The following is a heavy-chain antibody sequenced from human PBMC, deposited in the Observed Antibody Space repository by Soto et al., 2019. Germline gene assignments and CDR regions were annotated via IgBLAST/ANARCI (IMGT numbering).Heavy chain of an antibody. Sequence: QVQLQESGPGLLKPSQTLSLTCSVSGASITSGDYYWSWIRQPPGKGLECIGYLHNSVITDYNPSLKSRVTILVDTAKNQFSLRLNSVTAADTAVYWCASTLVGYYFSSAQGIDYWGPGTLVTVAP. CDR3: ASTLVGYYFSSAQGIDY. J-gene: IGHJ4*02. CDR2: LHNSVIT. V-gene: IGHV4-30-4*01. CDR1: GASITSGDYY. D-gene: IGHD3-3*01.